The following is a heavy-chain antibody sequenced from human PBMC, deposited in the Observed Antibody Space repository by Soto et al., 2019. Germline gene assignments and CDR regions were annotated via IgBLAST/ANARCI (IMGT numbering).Heavy chain of an antibody. CDR1: GGSISSYY. D-gene: IGHD6-19*01. Sequence: QVQLQESGPGLVKPSETLSLTCTVSGGSISSYYWSWIRQPPGKGLEWIGYIYYSGSTNYNPSLKSRVTISVDAAKHQFSLKLSSVTAADTAVYYCARERRSATYYYYYGMDVWGQGTTVTVSS. J-gene: IGHJ6*02. V-gene: IGHV4-59*12. CDR3: ARERRSATYYYYYGMDV. CDR2: IYYSGST.